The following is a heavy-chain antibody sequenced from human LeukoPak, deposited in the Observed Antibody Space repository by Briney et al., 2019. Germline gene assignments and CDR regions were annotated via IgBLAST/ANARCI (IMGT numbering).Heavy chain of an antibody. J-gene: IGHJ6*03. CDR3: ARGYTYYGSGSPPGDV. CDR2: IDHSGST. CDR1: GDSFNRYY. Sequence: SETLSLTCAVYGDSFNRYYWSWIRHPPGRGLEWIAEIDHSGSTHYNPSLKTRLIISVDMSQHQVSLRLNSLTGADTAVYYCARGYTYYGSGSPPGDVWGNGTSVIV. V-gene: IGHV4-34*01. D-gene: IGHD3-10*01.